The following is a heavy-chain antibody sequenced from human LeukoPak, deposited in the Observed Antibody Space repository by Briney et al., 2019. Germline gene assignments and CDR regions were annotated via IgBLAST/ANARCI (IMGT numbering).Heavy chain of an antibody. CDR1: GFTFSSYA. Sequence: TGGSLRLSCAASGFTFSSYAMHWVRQAPGKGLEWVAVISYDGSNKYYADSVKGRFTISRDNSKNTLYLQMNSLRAEDTAVYYCAKDRVLRYFDWLFDLDYWGQGTLVTVSS. D-gene: IGHD3-9*01. CDR3: AKDRVLRYFDWLFDLDY. CDR2: ISYDGSNK. V-gene: IGHV3-30*04. J-gene: IGHJ4*02.